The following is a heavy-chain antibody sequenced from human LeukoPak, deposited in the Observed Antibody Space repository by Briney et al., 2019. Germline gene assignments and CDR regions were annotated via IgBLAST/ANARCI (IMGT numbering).Heavy chain of an antibody. CDR1: GGSFSGYY. Sequence: PSETLSLTCAVCGGSFSGYYWSWIRQPPGKGLEWIGEINHSGSTNYNPSLKSRVTISVDTSKNQFSLKLSSVTAADTAVYYCARRVATMVRGVINNWFDPWGQGTLVTVSS. V-gene: IGHV4-34*01. J-gene: IGHJ5*02. CDR3: ARRVATMVRGVINNWFDP. CDR2: INHSGST. D-gene: IGHD3-10*01.